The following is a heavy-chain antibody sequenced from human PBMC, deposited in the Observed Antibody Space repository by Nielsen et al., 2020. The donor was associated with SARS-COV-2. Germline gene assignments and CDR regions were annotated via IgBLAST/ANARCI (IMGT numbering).Heavy chain of an antibody. CDR3: ARHAEYYDFWSGSRRYYYGMDV. Sequence: GGSLRLSCKGSGYSFTSYWIGWVRQMPGKGLEWMGIIYPGDSDTRYSPSFQGQVTISADKSISTAYLQWSSLKASDTAMYYCARHAEYYDFWSGSRRYYYGMDVWGQGTTVTVSS. CDR1: GYSFTSYW. D-gene: IGHD3-3*01. CDR2: IYPGDSDT. V-gene: IGHV5-51*01. J-gene: IGHJ6*02.